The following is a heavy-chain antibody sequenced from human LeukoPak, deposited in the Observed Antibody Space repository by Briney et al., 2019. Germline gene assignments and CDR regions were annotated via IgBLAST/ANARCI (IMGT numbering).Heavy chain of an antibody. J-gene: IGHJ6*01. CDR1: GFTVSSNY. CDR2: IYSGGST. V-gene: IGHV3-53*01. D-gene: IGHD3-16*01. Sequence: PGGSLRLSCAASGFTVSSNYMSWVRQAPGKGLEWVSVIYSGGSTYYADSVKGRFTISRDNSKNTLYLQMNSLRAEDTAVYYCARDHDQRNYYYGMDVWGQGTTVTVSS. CDR3: ARDHDQRNYYYGMDV.